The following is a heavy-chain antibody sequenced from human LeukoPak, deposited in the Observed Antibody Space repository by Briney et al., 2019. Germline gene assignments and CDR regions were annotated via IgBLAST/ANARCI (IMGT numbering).Heavy chain of an antibody. CDR2: IYGGGST. Sequence: GGSLRLSCAATGLTVSSNFMSWVRQAPGKGLEWVSVIYGGGSTYYADSVRGRFTISRDTPKNTLYLQMNSLRVEDTAVYYCASWPGGWYGEDSWGQGTLVTVSS. V-gene: IGHV3-53*01. CDR3: ASWPGGWYGEDS. CDR1: GLTVSSNF. J-gene: IGHJ4*02. D-gene: IGHD6-19*01.